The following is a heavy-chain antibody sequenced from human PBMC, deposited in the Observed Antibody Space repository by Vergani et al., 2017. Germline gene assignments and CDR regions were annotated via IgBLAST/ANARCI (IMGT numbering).Heavy chain of an antibody. J-gene: IGHJ5*02. Sequence: QLQLQESGSGLVKPSQTLSLTCAVSGGSISSGGYSWSWIRQPPGKGREWIGYIYHSGSTYYNPSLKSRVTISVDRSKNQFSLKLSSVTAADTAVYDCARDVWVRGVGMNXFDPWGRGTLVTVSS. CDR2: IYHSGST. D-gene: IGHD3-10*01. CDR3: ARDVWVRGVGMNXFDP. CDR1: GGSISSGGYS. V-gene: IGHV4-30-2*01.